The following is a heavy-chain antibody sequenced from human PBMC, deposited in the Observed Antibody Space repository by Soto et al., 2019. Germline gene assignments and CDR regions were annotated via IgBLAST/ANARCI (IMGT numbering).Heavy chain of an antibody. CDR2: IWYDGSNI. CDR1: GFTCSSYA. Sequence: QVQLVESGGGVVQPGRSLRLSCAASGFTCSSYAMHWVRQAPGKGLEWVAIIWYDGSNIYHADSVKGRFTISRDNSKNALNLQMNSLRAEDRAVYYCARESEALDYWGQGTLVTV. J-gene: IGHJ4*02. CDR3: ARESEALDY. V-gene: IGHV3-33*01.